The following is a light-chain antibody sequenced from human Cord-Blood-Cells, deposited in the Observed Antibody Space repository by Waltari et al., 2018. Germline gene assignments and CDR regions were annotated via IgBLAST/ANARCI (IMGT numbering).Light chain of an antibody. Sequence: QSALTQPASVSGSPGQSITIPCPGTSSDVGSYNLVSLYQQHPGKAPKLMIYEGSKRPSGVSNRFSGSKSGNTASLTISGLQAEDEADYYCCSYAGSSTFYVFGTGTKVTVL. CDR2: EGS. J-gene: IGLJ1*01. CDR1: SSDVGSYNL. V-gene: IGLV2-23*01. CDR3: CSYAGSSTFYV.